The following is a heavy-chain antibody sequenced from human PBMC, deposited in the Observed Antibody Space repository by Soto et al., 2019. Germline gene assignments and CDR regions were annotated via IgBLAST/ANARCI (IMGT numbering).Heavy chain of an antibody. J-gene: IGHJ4*02. CDR1: GFTFSSYA. D-gene: IGHD4-17*01. CDR2: ISGSGGST. Sequence: GGSLRLSCAASGFTFSSYAMSWVRQAPGKGLEWFSVISGSGGSTYYADSVKGRFTISRDNFKNTLYLQMNSLRAEDTAVYYCARGHYGDSARRPFDYWGQGTLVTVSS. V-gene: IGHV3-23*01. CDR3: ARGHYGDSARRPFDY.